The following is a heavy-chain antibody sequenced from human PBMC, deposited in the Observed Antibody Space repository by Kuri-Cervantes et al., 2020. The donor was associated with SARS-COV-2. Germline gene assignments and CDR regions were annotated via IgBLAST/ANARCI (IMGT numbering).Heavy chain of an antibody. CDR2: IYTSGST. CDR3: ARESAQGTFGGVIVIIDY. D-gene: IGHD3-16*02. CDR1: GGSISSYY. J-gene: IGHJ4*02. Sequence: SETLSLTCTVSGGSISSYYWSWIRQPAGKGLEWIGRIYTSGSTNYNPSLKSRVTMSVDTSENQFSLKLSSVTAADTAVYHCARESAQGTFGGVIVIIDYWGQGTLVTVSS. V-gene: IGHV4-4*07.